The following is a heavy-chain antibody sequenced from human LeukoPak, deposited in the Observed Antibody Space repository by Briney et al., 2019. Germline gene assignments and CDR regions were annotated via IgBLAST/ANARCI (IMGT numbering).Heavy chain of an antibody. CDR1: GFTFSYYG. J-gene: IGHJ4*02. V-gene: IGHV3-23*01. D-gene: IGHD2-8*02. Sequence: PGGSLRLSCAASGFTFSYYGMNWVRQAPGKGLEWLSGISPRGGGTYYADSVKGRFTISRDNSKNTLYLQMNSLTAEDTAVYYCAKGDLVVLGRNYFDYWGQGTLVTVSS. CDR2: ISPRGGGT. CDR3: AKGDLVVLGRNYFDY.